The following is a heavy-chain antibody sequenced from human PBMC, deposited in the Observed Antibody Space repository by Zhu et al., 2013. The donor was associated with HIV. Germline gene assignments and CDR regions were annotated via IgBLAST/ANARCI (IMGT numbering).Heavy chain of an antibody. CDR3: ARLTPFVITRGPFYHYYYGMDV. D-gene: IGHD3-10*01. CDR1: GYTFTSDD. CDR2: MNPNSGNT. V-gene: IGHV1-8*01. Sequence: QVQLVQSGAEVKKPGASVKVSCKASGYTFTSDDINWVRQAPGQGLEWMGWMNPNSGNTGYAQKFQGRVTMTRDTSISTAYMELSSLRSDDTAVYYCARLTPFVITRGPFYHYYYGMDVWGQGTTVTVSS. J-gene: IGHJ6*02.